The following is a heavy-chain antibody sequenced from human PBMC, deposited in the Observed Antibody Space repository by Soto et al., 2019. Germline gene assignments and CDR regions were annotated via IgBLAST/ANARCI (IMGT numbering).Heavy chain of an antibody. Sequence: QGQLQQWGAGLLKPSETLSLTCAVYGGSFSGYYWTWVRQPLGTGLEWIGEINHSGSTNYNPALNLRVTISVDTSKNQFSLKLTSVTAADTAVYYCARDKITGLFDYWGQGTLVTVSS. CDR1: GGSFSGYY. CDR3: ARDKITGLFDY. CDR2: INHSGST. V-gene: IGHV4-34*01. J-gene: IGHJ4*02. D-gene: IGHD2-8*02.